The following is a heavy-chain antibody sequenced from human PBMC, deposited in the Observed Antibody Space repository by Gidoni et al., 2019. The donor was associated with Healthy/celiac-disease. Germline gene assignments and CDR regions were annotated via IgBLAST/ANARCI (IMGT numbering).Heavy chain of an antibody. J-gene: IGHJ4*02. D-gene: IGHD2-15*01. CDR2: LSYDVSNK. V-gene: IGHV3-30-3*01. Sequence: QRQLMASGGGVVQPERSRSGSCAASGFTVSSYARHWVRQEPGTGLEWVAFLSYDVSNKYYADSWKGLLTISSDNSKNTLYLQMNSRRAEDTAVDYCAREPYCSGGSCHYFLFDYWGQGTLVTVSS. CDR3: AREPYCSGGSCHYFLFDY. CDR1: GFTVSSYA.